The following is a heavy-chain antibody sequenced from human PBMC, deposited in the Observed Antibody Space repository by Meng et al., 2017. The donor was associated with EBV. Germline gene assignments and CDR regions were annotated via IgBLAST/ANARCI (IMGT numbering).Heavy chain of an antibody. CDR2: INHSGST. Sequence: QGRLQQWGAGLLKTSETLSLTCAVYGGSFIGYYWSWIRQPPGKGLEWIGEINHSGSTNYNPSLKSRVTISVDTSKNQFSLKLSSVTAADTAVYYCARGRWLQPGSYFDYWGQGTLVTVSS. CDR3: ARGRWLQPGSYFDY. D-gene: IGHD5-24*01. J-gene: IGHJ4*02. V-gene: IGHV4-34*01. CDR1: GGSFIGYY.